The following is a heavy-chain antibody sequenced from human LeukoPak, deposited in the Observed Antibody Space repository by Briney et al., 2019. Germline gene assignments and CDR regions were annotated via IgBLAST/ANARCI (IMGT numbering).Heavy chain of an antibody. CDR2: IWYDGSNK. D-gene: IGHD2-15*01. V-gene: IGHV3-33*01. Sequence: PGGSLRLSCAASGFTFSSYGMHWVRQAPGKGLEWVAVIWYDGSNKYDADSVKGRFTISRDNSKNTLYLQMNSLRAEDTAVYYCARDMVVAATGSDYWGQGTMVTVSS. CDR1: GFTFSSYG. CDR3: ARDMVVAATGSDY. J-gene: IGHJ4*02.